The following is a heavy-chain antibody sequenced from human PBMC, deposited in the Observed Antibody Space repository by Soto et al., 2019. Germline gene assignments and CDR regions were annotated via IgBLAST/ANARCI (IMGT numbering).Heavy chain of an antibody. CDR1: GFTFSSYG. CDR3: ASRGD. CDR2: ISYDGSNK. J-gene: IGHJ4*02. Sequence: QVQLVESGGGVVQPGRSLRLSCAASGFTFSSYGMHWVRQAPGKGLEWVAVISYDGSNKYYADSVKGRFTISRDNSKNTLYLQMNSLRAEDTSVYYCASRGDWGQGTLVTVSS. V-gene: IGHV3-30*03.